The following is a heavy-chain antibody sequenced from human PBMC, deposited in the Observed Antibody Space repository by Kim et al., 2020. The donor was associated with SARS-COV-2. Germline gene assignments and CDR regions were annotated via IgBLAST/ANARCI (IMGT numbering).Heavy chain of an antibody. V-gene: IGHV3-30*18. J-gene: IGHJ6*02. CDR1: GFSFRSFV. CDR2: ISYDGNNK. CDR3: AKRPLYDSSSFYSGFYSIMDV. Sequence: GGSLRLSCEASGFSFRSFVMQWVRQAPGKGLEWVATISYDGNNKDYGESVKSRFTISRDNSKNTLYLQMTSLRPEDTAVYFCAKRPLYDSSSFYSGFYSIMDVWGQGTTVVVSS. D-gene: IGHD3-22*01.